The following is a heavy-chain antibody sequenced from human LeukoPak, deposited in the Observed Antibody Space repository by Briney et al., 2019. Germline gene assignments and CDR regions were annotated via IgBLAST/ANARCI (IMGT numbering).Heavy chain of an antibody. CDR3: ASCIAAAGTSSDDAFDI. D-gene: IGHD6-13*01. CDR1: GFTFSSFD. CDR2: IKQDGSEK. V-gene: IGHV3-7*01. J-gene: IGHJ3*02. Sequence: GGSLRLSCAASGFTFSSFDMNWVRQAPGKGLEWVANIKQDGSEKYYVDSVKGRFTISRDNAKNSLYLQMNSLRAEDTAVYYCASCIAAAGTSSDDAFDIWGQGTMVTVSS.